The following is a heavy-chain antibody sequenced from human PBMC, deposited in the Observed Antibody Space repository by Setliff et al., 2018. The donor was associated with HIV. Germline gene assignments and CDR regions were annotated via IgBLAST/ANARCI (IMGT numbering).Heavy chain of an antibody. Sequence: SETLSLTCTVSGGSISSHYWSWIRQPPGKGLEWVGLIYYTGIPTYNPSLSSRVTISVDTSKNQFSLKLTSVTAADTAFYHCAREQYHFVVDYYYYYGMDVWGQGNTVTVSS. V-gene: IGHV4-59*11. D-gene: IGHD2-15*01. J-gene: IGHJ6*02. CDR1: GGSISSHY. CDR2: IYYTGIP. CDR3: AREQYHFVVDYYYYYGMDV.